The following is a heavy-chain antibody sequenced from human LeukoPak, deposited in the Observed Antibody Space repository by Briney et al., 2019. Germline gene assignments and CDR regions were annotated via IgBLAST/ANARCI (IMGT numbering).Heavy chain of an antibody. Sequence: SQTLSLTCTVSGGSISCGGYYWSWIRQHPGKDLEWIGYIYYSGSTYYNPSLKSRVTISVDTSKNQFSLKLSSVTAADTAVYYCARGEARGTYYYYYMDVWGKGTTVTVSS. J-gene: IGHJ6*03. D-gene: IGHD5-12*01. CDR3: ARGEARGTYYYYYMDV. CDR2: IYYSGST. V-gene: IGHV4-31*03. CDR1: GGSISCGGYY.